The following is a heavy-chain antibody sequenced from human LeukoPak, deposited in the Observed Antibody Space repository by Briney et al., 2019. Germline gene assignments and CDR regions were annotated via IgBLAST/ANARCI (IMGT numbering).Heavy chain of an antibody. CDR3: ARVSLGSSGWYYFDY. CDR2: VHYSGST. V-gene: IGHV4-59*08. D-gene: IGHD6-19*01. Sequence: TSETLSLTCTVSGGSIIPYYWSWIRQPPGKGLEWIGYVHYSGSTDYYPSLKSRLTISVDTSKNQFSLKLSSVTAADTAVYYCARVSLGSSGWYYFDYWGQGTLVTVSS. J-gene: IGHJ4*02. CDR1: GGSIIPYY.